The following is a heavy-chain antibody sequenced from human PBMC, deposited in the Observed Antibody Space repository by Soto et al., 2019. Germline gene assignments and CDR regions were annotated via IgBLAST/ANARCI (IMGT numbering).Heavy chain of an antibody. D-gene: IGHD2-8*01. CDR1: GGSISSSSYY. J-gene: IGHJ4*02. Sequence: SETLSLTCTVSGGSISSSSYYWGWIRQPPGKGLEWIGSIYYSGSTYYNTSLKSRVTISVDTSKNQFSLKLSSVTAADTAVYYCARQGDCTNGVCYLTFDYWGQGTLVTVSS. CDR3: ARQGDCTNGVCYLTFDY. V-gene: IGHV4-39*01. CDR2: IYYSGST.